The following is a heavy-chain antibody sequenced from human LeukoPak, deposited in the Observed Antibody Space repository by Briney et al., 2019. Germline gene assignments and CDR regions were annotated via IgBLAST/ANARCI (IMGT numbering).Heavy chain of an antibody. V-gene: IGHV4-59*01. CDR1: GGSISSYY. D-gene: IGHD3-22*01. Sequence: PSEILSLTCTVSGGSISSYYWSWIRQPPGKGLEWIGYIYYSGSTNYNPSLKSRVTISVDTSKNQFSLKVSSVTAADTAVYYCARVHYDGDGYNFDYWGQGTLVTVSS. CDR3: ARVHYDGDGYNFDY. CDR2: IYYSGST. J-gene: IGHJ4*02.